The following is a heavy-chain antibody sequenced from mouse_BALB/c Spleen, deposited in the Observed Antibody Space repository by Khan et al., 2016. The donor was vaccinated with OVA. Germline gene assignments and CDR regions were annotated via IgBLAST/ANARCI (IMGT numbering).Heavy chain of an antibody. D-gene: IGHD2-1*01. CDR1: GFNIKDTY. CDR2: IDPANGNT. J-gene: IGHJ4*01. Sequence: VQLKESGAELVKPGASVKLSCTASGFNIKDTYMHWVKQRPEQGLEWIGRIDPANGNTKYDPKFQGKATITADTSSNTAYLKLSSLTSEDTAVYYWSRNGNYLYAMDYWGQGTSVTVSA. CDR3: SRNGNYLYAMDY. V-gene: IGHV14-3*02.